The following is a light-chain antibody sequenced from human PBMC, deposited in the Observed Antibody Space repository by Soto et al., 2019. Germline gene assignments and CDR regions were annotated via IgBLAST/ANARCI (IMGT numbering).Light chain of an antibody. J-gene: IGKJ5*01. V-gene: IGKV3-11*01. Sequence: EIVLTQSPATLSLSPGERATLSCRASQSISRYLAWYQQKRGQAPRLLIYDASNRATGIPVRFSGSGSGTDFTLTISSLEPEDFAVYYCQQRSNWITFGQGTRLEIK. CDR3: QQRSNWIT. CDR1: QSISRY. CDR2: DAS.